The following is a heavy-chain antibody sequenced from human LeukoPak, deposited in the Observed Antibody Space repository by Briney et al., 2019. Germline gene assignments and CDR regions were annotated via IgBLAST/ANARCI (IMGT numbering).Heavy chain of an antibody. CDR3: ASGGSGLYYSRIEPNDY. Sequence: SETLSLTXTVSGGSISSYYWSWIRQPAGKGLEWIGRIYTSGSTYYNPSLKSRVTISVDTSKNQFSLKLSSVTAADTAVYYCASGGSGLYYSRIEPNDYWGQGTLVTVSS. V-gene: IGHV4-4*07. CDR1: GGSISSYY. CDR2: IYTSGST. D-gene: IGHD3-10*01. J-gene: IGHJ4*02.